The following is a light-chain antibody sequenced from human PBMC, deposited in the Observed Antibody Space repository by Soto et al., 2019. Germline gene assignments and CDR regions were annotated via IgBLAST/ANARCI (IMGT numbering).Light chain of an antibody. J-gene: IGKJ1*01. V-gene: IGKV3-20*01. CDR3: QEYGTSRT. CDR1: QSVSSSF. Sequence: EIVLTQSPGTLSLSPGERTTLSCRASQSVSSSFLAWYQQRPGQAPRLLIYAASNTAPGIPDRFSGSGSGTDFTLTVSRLEPEYFAVYYYQEYGTSRTFGQGTKVEIK. CDR2: AAS.